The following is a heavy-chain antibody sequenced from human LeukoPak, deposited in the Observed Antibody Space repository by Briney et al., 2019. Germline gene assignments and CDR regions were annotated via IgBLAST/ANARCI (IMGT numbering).Heavy chain of an antibody. J-gene: IGHJ4*02. V-gene: IGHV4-59*12. CDR2: IYYTGST. CDR3: ARGFYGDYIFGYFDY. D-gene: IGHD4-17*01. CDR1: GGSINNYY. Sequence: SETLSLTCTVSGGSINNYYWSWVRQPPGAGLEWLAYIYYTGSTNYNPSLKTRLTISVDTSKNQFSLKLSSVTAADTAVYYCARGFYGDYIFGYFDYWGQGTLVTVSS.